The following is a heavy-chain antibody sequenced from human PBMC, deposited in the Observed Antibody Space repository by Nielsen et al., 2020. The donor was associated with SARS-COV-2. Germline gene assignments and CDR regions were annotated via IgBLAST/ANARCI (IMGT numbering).Heavy chain of an antibody. V-gene: IGHV3-30*18. J-gene: IGHJ4*02. D-gene: IGHD5-24*01. CDR1: GFTFSSSG. Sequence: GGSLRLSCTASGFTFSSSGMHWVRQAPGKGLEWVAVISYDGIYKYHADSVKGRFTISRNNSENTLYLQMSSLRAEDTAMYYCAKVGDTDGYANEYWGQGTLVTVSS. CDR3: AKVGDTDGYANEY. CDR2: ISYDGIYK.